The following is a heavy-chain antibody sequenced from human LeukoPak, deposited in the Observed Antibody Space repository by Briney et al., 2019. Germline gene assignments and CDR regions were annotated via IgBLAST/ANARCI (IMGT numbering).Heavy chain of an antibody. CDR3: VKPNY. CDR1: GFTFSSYA. Sequence: GGSLRLSCAASGFTFSSYAMRGVREAPGKGLEWVSAISGRGGSTYYADSVKGRFTISRDNSKKPPHLQMTRLRADEKAVYYCVKPNYSGPGTLVTVSS. J-gene: IGHJ4*02. CDR2: ISGRGGST. V-gene: IGHV3-23*01.